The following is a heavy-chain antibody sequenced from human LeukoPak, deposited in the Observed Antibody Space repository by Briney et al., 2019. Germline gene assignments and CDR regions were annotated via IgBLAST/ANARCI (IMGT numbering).Heavy chain of an antibody. CDR1: GFIFSNYW. Sequence: PGGSLRLSCAASGFIFSNYWMSWVRQAPGKGLEWVANIKQAVKGRFTISRDNAKNSLYLQMNSLRADDTAVYYCAKDFLWFGESPSHYYYYGMDVWGQGTTVTVSS. V-gene: IGHV3-7*01. D-gene: IGHD3-10*01. CDR2: IKQA. CDR3: AKDFLWFGESPSHYYYYGMDV. J-gene: IGHJ6*02.